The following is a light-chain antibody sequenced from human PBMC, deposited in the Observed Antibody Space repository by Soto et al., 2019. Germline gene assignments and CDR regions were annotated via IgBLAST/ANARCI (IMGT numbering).Light chain of an antibody. CDR2: AAS. J-gene: IGKJ2*01. CDR3: QQSYSTPRT. Sequence: DIQMTQSPSSLSASVGDRVTITCRASQSISRYLNWYKQKPGKAPKLLIYAASSLQSGVPSRFSGCGSGTDFTLTISSLQPEDFATYYCQQSYSTPRTFGQGTKLEIK. V-gene: IGKV1-39*01. CDR1: QSISRY.